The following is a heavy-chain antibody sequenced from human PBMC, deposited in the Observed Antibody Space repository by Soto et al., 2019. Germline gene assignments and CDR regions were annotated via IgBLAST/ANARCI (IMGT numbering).Heavy chain of an antibody. CDR3: AREQEVAPFDP. D-gene: IGHD2-15*01. CDR2: INAGNGNT. CDR1: GSTFTSYA. Sequence: ASVKVSTKASGSTFTSYAMHWVPQAPGQRLEWMGWINAGNGNTKYSQKFQGRVTITRDTSASTAYMELSSLRSEDTAVYYCAREQEVAPFDPWGEGTLVTVSS. J-gene: IGHJ5*02. V-gene: IGHV1-3*01.